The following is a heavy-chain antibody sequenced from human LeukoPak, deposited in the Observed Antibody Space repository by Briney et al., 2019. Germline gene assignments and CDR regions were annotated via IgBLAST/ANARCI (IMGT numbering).Heavy chain of an antibody. J-gene: IGHJ4*02. V-gene: IGHV3-21*01. CDR1: GFTFSSYS. D-gene: IGHD6-19*01. CDR2: ISSSSSYI. Sequence: GGSLRLSCAASGFTFSSYSMNWVRQAPGKGLEWVSSISSSSSYIYYADSVKGRFTISRDNAKNSLYLQMNSLRAEDTAVYYCARGTPGIAVAGSLDYWGQGTLVTVSS. CDR3: ARGTPGIAVAGSLDY.